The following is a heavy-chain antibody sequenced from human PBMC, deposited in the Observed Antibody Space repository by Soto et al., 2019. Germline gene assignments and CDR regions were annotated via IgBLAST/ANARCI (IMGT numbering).Heavy chain of an antibody. CDR1: GFAFGNYP. D-gene: IGHD3-10*01. V-gene: IGHV3-23*01. CDR2: ISGSGGMT. J-gene: IGHJ3*02. CDR3: AKDRTMARGIRAFDI. Sequence: EAQLLQSGGGLVPPGGSLRLSCVASGFAFGNYPMAWVRQTPGKGLERISTISGSGGMTDYEDSVRGRFTVSIDQSKDTVHLQMNSLRADDTALYYCAKDRTMARGIRAFDIWGQGTTVSISS.